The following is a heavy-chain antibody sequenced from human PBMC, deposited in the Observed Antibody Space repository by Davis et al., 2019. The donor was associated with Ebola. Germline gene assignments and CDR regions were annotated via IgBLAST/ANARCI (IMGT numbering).Heavy chain of an antibody. J-gene: IGHJ3*02. V-gene: IGHV3-30*02. CDR1: GFTFSSYW. Sequence: GGSLRLSCAASGFTFSSYWMSWVRQAPGKGLEWVAFIRFDGRNKYYADSVKGRFTISRDNSKNTLYLQMNSLRAEDTAMYYCAKELPPDAFDIWGQGTMVTVSS. CDR2: IRFDGRNK. CDR3: AKELPPDAFDI. D-gene: IGHD2-15*01.